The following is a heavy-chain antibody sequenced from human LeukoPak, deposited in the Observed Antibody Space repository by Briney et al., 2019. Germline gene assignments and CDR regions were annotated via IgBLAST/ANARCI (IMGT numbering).Heavy chain of an antibody. J-gene: IGHJ4*02. CDR1: GFTFSSYG. Sequence: GGTLRLSCAASGFTFSSYGMSWVRQAPGKGLEWVSAISGSGGSTYYADSVKGRFTISRDNAKNTLYLQMNSLRAEDTAVYYCTTMEEGYWGQGTLVTVSS. CDR3: TTMEEGY. D-gene: IGHD1-1*01. V-gene: IGHV3-23*01. CDR2: ISGSGGST.